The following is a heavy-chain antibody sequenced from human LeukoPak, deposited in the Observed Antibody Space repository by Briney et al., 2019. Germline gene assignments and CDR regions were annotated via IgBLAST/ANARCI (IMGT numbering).Heavy chain of an antibody. J-gene: IGHJ4*02. CDR3: ARVQREDSPYFDY. CDR2: ISTGGGST. V-gene: IGHV3-23*01. Sequence: GGSLRLSCAASGFTFSSNAMSWVRQAPGKGLEWVSAISTGGGSTYYADSVKGRFTISRDNAKNSLYLQMNSLRAEDTAVYYCARVQREDSPYFDYWGQGTLVTVSS. D-gene: IGHD3-22*01. CDR1: GFTFSSNA.